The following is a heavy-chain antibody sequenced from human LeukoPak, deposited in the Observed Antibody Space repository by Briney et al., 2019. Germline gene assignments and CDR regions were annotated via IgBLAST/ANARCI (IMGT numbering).Heavy chain of an antibody. CDR3: ARDDHYYYERSGYHDY. CDR2: IDSGGST. CDR1: GFTVSSNY. D-gene: IGHD3-22*01. V-gene: IGHV3-66*01. J-gene: IGHJ4*02. Sequence: PGGSLRLSCAASGFTVSSNYMSWVRQAPGKGLEWVSVIDSGGSTYYADSVKGRFTISRDNSKNTLYLQMISLRAEDTAVYYCARDDHYYYERSGYHDYWGQGTLVTVSS.